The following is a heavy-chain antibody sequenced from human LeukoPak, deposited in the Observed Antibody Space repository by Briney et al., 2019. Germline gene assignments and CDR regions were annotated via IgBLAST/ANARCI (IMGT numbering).Heavy chain of an antibody. CDR1: GFTFSSYW. CDR2: IKQDGSQK. Sequence: GGSLRLSCVASGFTFSSYWMSWVRQAPGEGLEWVANIKQDGSQKYYAESVKGRFTMSRDNANNSLYLQMNSLRGEDTAVYYCARGGTTVTPKNFDYWGQGTLVTVSS. D-gene: IGHD4-17*01. J-gene: IGHJ4*02. V-gene: IGHV3-7*01. CDR3: ARGGTTVTPKNFDY.